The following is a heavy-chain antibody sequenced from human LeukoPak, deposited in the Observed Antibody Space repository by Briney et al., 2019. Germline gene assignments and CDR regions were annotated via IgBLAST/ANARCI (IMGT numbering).Heavy chain of an antibody. J-gene: IGHJ4*02. D-gene: IGHD4-17*01. CDR2: IYYSGST. CDR1: CGSSSSGGYY. Sequence: PSQTLSLSCTVSCGSSSSGGYYWRWIRQHPGKGLEGIGYIYYSGSTYYNPSLKSRVTISVDTSKNQFYLKLSSVTAADTAVYYCARVYGDPFIVVFDYWGQGTLVTVSS. CDR3: ARVYGDPFIVVFDY. V-gene: IGHV4-31*03.